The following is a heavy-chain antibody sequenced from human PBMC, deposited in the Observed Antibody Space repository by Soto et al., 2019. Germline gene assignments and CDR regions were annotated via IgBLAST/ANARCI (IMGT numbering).Heavy chain of an antibody. CDR3: ATSSYYYASSGYYYRGAFDI. V-gene: IGHV1-18*01. CDR2: ISAYNGNT. J-gene: IGHJ3*02. Sequence: QVQLVQSGAEVKKPGASVKVSCKASGYTFTSYGISWVRQAPGQGLEWMGGISAYNGNTNYAQKLQGRVTMTTDTSTSTAYMELRSLRSDDTAVYFCATSSYYYASSGYYYRGAFDIWGQGTMVTVSS. CDR1: GYTFTSYG. D-gene: IGHD3-22*01.